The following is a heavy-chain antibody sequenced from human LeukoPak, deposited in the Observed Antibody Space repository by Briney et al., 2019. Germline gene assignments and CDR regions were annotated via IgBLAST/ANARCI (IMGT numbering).Heavy chain of an antibody. D-gene: IGHD3-22*01. CDR3: ASGDYYDSSGSVLPWVNWFDP. CDR1: GFTFSSYS. V-gene: IGHV3-21*01. J-gene: IGHJ5*02. Sequence: GGSLRLSCAASGFTFSSYSMNWVRQAPGKGLEWVSSISSSSSYIYYADSVKGRFTISRDNAKNSLYLQMNSLRAEDTAVYYCASGDYYDSSGSVLPWVNWFDPWGQGTLVTVSS. CDR2: ISSSSSYI.